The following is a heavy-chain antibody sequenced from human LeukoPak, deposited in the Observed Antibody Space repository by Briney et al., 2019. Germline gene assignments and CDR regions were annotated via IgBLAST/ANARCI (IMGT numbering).Heavy chain of an antibody. CDR3: ALGPGAPYYYMDV. D-gene: IGHD1-26*01. V-gene: IGHV4-34*01. Sequence: SETLSLTCAVYGGSFSGYYWSWIRQPPGKGLEWIGEINHSGSTNYNPSLKSRVTISVDTSKNQFSLKLSSVTAADTAVYYCALGPGAPYYYMDVWGKGTTVTVSS. CDR2: INHSGST. J-gene: IGHJ6*03. CDR1: GGSFSGYY.